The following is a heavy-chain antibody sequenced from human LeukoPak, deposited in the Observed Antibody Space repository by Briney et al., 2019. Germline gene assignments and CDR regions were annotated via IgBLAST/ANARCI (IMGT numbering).Heavy chain of an antibody. CDR3: ARNHYDFWSESDWFDP. J-gene: IGHJ5*02. CDR1: GFTFSSYS. CDR2: ISSSSSTI. Sequence: AGGSLGLSCAASGFTFSSYSMNWVRQAPGKGLEWVSYISSSSSTIYYADSVKGRFTISRDNAKNSLYLQMNSLRAEDTAVYYCARNHYDFWSESDWFDPWGQGTLVTVSS. D-gene: IGHD3-3*01. V-gene: IGHV3-48*01.